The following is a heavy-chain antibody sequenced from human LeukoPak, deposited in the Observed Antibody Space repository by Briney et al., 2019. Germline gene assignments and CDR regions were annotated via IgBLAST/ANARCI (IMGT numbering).Heavy chain of an antibody. CDR3: AKEYYYDSSGYYYDY. V-gene: IGHV3-30*18. D-gene: IGHD3-22*01. CDR1: GFTFGSYG. J-gene: IGHJ4*02. CDR2: ISYDGSNK. Sequence: GGSLRLSCAASGFTFGSYGMHWVRQAPGKGLEWVAVISYDGSNKYYADSVKGRFTISRDNSKNTLYLQMNSLRAEDTAVYYCAKEYYYDSSGYYYDYWGQGTLVTVSS.